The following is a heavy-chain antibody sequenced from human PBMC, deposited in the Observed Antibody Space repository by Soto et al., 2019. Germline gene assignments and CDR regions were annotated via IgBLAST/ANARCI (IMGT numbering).Heavy chain of an antibody. V-gene: IGHV1-2*02. Sequence: QVQLVQSGAEVKKPGASVKVSCKASGYTFTGYYMHWVRQAPGQGLEWMGWMNPNSGGTNYAQKFPGRVTMTRDTPISTASVELSRLRADDTAVYYCARDYYDSSGYYDPGYGMDVWGQGTTVTVS. CDR1: GYTFTGYY. CDR2: MNPNSGGT. J-gene: IGHJ6*02. CDR3: ARDYYDSSGYYDPGYGMDV. D-gene: IGHD3-22*01.